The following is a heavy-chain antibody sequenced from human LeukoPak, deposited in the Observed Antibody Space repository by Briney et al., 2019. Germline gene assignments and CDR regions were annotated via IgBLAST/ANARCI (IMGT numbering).Heavy chain of an antibody. V-gene: IGHV3-23*03. CDR1: GFTFSNYA. D-gene: IGHD6-13*01. CDR3: AKDWYDY. CDR2: FSNRT. Sequence: GGSLRLSCVASGFTFSNYAMIWVRLAPGKGLEWVSVFSNRTHYADSVKGRFTTSRDNSRNTLYLEMNNLRAEDTAIYYCAKDWYDYWGQGTLVTVSS. J-gene: IGHJ4*02.